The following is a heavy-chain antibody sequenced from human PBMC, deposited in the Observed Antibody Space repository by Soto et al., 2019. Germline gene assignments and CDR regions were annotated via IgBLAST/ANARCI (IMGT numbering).Heavy chain of an antibody. Sequence: QVQLVESGGGVVQPGRSLRLSCAASGFTFSSYAMHWVRQAPGKGLEWVAVISYDGSNKYYADYVKGRFTISRDNSKNTLYLQMNSLRAEDTAVYYCARGGFTVTTGSLYPLDYWGQGTLVTVSS. CDR2: ISYDGSNK. J-gene: IGHJ4*02. CDR1: GFTFSSYA. V-gene: IGHV3-30-3*01. CDR3: ARGGFTVTTGSLYPLDY. D-gene: IGHD4-17*01.